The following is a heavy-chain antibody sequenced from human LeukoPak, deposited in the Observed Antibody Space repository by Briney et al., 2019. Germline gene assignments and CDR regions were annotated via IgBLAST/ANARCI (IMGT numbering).Heavy chain of an antibody. CDR2: INRDGSDS. CDR1: GFPFSAYW. Sequence: SGGSLRLSCAASGFPFSAYWMHWVRQAPGKGLLWVARINRDGSDSSYADSVKGRFTISRDNAKNTLYLQMNSLRAEDTAVYYCTTVVGGYYPPVDGLDIWGQGTMVTVSS. D-gene: IGHD6-25*01. V-gene: IGHV3-74*01. CDR3: TTVVGGYYPPVDGLDI. J-gene: IGHJ3*02.